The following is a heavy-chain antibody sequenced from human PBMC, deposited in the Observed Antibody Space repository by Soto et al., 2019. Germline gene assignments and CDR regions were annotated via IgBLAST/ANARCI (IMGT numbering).Heavy chain of an antibody. CDR3: AKGRSFDY. CDR1: GFTFSSYG. V-gene: IGHV3-30*18. J-gene: IGHJ4*02. Sequence: LRLSCAASGFTFSSYGMHWVRQAPGKGLEWVAVISYDGSNKYYADSVKGRFTISRDNSKNTLYLQMNSLRAEDTAVYYCAKGRSFDYWGQGTLVTVSS. CDR2: ISYDGSNK.